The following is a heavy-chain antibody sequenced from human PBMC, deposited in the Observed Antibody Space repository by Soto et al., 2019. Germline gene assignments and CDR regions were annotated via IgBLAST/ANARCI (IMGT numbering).Heavy chain of an antibody. D-gene: IGHD4-17*01. CDR1: GFIFSTYA. V-gene: IGHV3-23*01. Sequence: LRLSCAASGFIFSTYAMNWVRQAPGKGLEWVSAISNTGDSTYYAESVRGRFTISRDNSINTLYLQMSSLRTEDTAVYYCAHPRGYGVFDAVDIWGQGTPVTVSS. CDR2: ISNTGDST. CDR3: AHPRGYGVFDAVDI. J-gene: IGHJ3*02.